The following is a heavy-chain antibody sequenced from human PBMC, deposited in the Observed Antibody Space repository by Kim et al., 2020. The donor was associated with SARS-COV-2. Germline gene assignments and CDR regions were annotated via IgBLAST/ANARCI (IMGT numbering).Heavy chain of an antibody. CDR3: AGRKIEREGLAVAGTFDY. Sequence: SETLSLTCTVSGGSVSSGSYYWSWIRQPPGKGLEWIGYIYYSGSTNYNPSLKSRVTISVDTSKNQFSLKLSSVTAADTAVYYCAGRKIEREGLAVAGTFDYWGQGTLVTVSS. CDR2: IYYSGST. CDR1: GGSVSSGSYY. V-gene: IGHV4-61*01. D-gene: IGHD6-19*01. J-gene: IGHJ4*02.